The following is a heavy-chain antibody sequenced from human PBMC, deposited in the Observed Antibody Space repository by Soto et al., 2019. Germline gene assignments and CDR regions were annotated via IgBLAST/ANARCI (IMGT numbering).Heavy chain of an antibody. Sequence: SGKVSCKASGGTFSSYAISWVRQAPGQELEWMGGIIPIFGTANYAQKFQGRVTITADKSTSTADMGLSSLRSEDTAVDYCATRPRGAVAAHDAFDIWGQGTMVTVSS. CDR1: GGTFSSYA. CDR3: ATRPRGAVAAHDAFDI. CDR2: IIPIFGTA. J-gene: IGHJ3*02. V-gene: IGHV1-69*06. D-gene: IGHD2-15*01.